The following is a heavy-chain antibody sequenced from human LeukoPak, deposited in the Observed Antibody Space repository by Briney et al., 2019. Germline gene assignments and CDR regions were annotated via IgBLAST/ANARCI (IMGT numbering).Heavy chain of an antibody. CDR1: GGSFSGYY. J-gene: IGHJ3*01. Sequence: SETLSLTCAVYGGSFSGYYWSWIRQPPGKGLEWIGEINHSGSTNYNPSLKSRVTISVDTSKNQFSLKLSSVTAADTAVYYCARGPFPMRAFDLWGQGTMVTVSS. CDR3: ARGPFPMRAFDL. D-gene: IGHD3-16*01. CDR2: INHSGST. V-gene: IGHV4-34*01.